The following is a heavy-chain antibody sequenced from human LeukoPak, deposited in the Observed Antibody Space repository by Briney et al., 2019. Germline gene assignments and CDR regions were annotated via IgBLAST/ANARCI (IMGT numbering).Heavy chain of an antibody. V-gene: IGHV3-9*03. CDR1: GFTFDDYD. CDR2: ISWNSGSI. Sequence: PGRSLRLSCAASGFTFDDYDMHWVRQAPGKGLEWVSGISWNSGSIGYADSVEGRFTISRDNANNSLYLQMNSLRAEDMALYYCAKDSGSYSTSFDYWGQGTLVTVSS. D-gene: IGHD1-26*01. CDR3: AKDSGSYSTSFDY. J-gene: IGHJ4*02.